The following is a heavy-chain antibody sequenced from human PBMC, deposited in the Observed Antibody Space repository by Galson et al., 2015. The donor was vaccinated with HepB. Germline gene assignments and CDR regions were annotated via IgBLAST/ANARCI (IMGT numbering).Heavy chain of an antibody. CDR3: ATRYYDS. CDR2: TYYRPKGDN. CDR1: GDSVASNSAA. V-gene: IGHV6-1*01. J-gene: IGHJ4*02. Sequence: CAISGDSVASNSAAWNWIRQPSSRGLEWLGRTYYRPKGDNEYAVSVKSRIDINPDTSKNQFSLRLDSVTPEDTAIYYYATRYYDSWGQGTLVTVSS.